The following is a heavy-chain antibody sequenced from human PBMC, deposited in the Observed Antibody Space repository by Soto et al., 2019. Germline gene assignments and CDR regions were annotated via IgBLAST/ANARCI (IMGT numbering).Heavy chain of an antibody. CDR2: TRNKANSYTT. V-gene: IGHV3-72*01. Sequence: EVQLVESRGGLVQPGGSLRLSCAASGFTFSDHYMDWVRQAPGKGLEWVGRTRNKANSYTTEYAASVKGRFTISRDDSKNSLYLQMNSLKTEDTAVYYCARVYYGSGSSYWGQGTLVTVSS. D-gene: IGHD3-10*01. CDR3: ARVYYGSGSSY. CDR1: GFTFSDHY. J-gene: IGHJ4*02.